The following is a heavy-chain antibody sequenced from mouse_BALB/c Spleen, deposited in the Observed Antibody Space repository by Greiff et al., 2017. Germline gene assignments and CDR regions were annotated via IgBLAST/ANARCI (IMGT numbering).Heavy chain of an antibody. Sequence: QVQLKESGPELVKPGASVKISCKASGYAFSSSWMNWVKQRPGQGLEWIGRIYPGDGDTNYNGKFKGKATLTADKSSSTAYMQLSSLTSVDSAVYFCARLGPPRDFDYGGQGTTLTVSS. CDR3: ARLGPPRDFDY. J-gene: IGHJ2*01. CDR2: IYPGDGDT. V-gene: IGHV1-82*01. D-gene: IGHD3-3*01. CDR1: GYAFSSSW.